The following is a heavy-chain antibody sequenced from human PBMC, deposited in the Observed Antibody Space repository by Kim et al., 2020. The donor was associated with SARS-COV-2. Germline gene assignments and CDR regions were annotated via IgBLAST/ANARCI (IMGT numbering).Heavy chain of an antibody. J-gene: IGHJ4*02. CDR2: ISSSSSYI. CDR3: ARDPRGTQRIDY. D-gene: IGHD1-1*01. CDR1: GFTFSSYS. Sequence: GGSLRLSCAASGFTFSSYSMNWVRQAPGKGLEWVSSISSSSSYIYYADSVKGRFTISRDNAKNSLYLQMNSLRAEDTAVYYCARDPRGTQRIDYWGQGTLVTVSS. V-gene: IGHV3-21*01.